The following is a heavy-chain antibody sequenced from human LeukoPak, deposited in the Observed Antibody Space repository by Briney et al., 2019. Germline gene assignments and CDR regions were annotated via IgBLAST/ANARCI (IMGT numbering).Heavy chain of an antibody. J-gene: IGHJ3*02. D-gene: IGHD7-27*01. CDR2: ISTSSSHI. CDR1: GFTFSDYS. CDR3: ARLTGDNYAFDI. Sequence: GGSLRLSCAASGFTFSDYSMNWVSQSPGKGLEWLSCISTSSSHIYYGDSVKGRFTISRDNTKNSLYLQMNSLRAEDTAVYYCARLTGDNYAFDIWGQGTMVTVSS. V-gene: IGHV3-21*01.